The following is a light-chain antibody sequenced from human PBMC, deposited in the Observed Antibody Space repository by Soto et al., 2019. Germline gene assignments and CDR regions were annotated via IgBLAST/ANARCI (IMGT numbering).Light chain of an antibody. J-gene: IGKJ2*01. CDR2: SAS. V-gene: IGKV3-11*01. CDR3: QQHTNWPLYT. Sequence: EIVLTQSPATLSLSPGERATLSCRASQSLNTYLAWYQQKPGQAPRLLIYSASKTATGIPARFSGGGSGTDFTLTISSLEPEDFAVYYCQQHTNWPLYTFGQGTNLEIK. CDR1: QSLNTY.